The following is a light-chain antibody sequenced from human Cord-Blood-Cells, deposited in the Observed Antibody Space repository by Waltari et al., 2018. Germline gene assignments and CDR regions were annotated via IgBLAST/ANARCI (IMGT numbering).Light chain of an antibody. Sequence: QSALTQPRSVSGSPGQSVTISCTGTSSDVGGYNYVSWYQQHPGKAPKCLIYDVSKRPSGVPDRFSGSKSGNTASLTISGLQAEDEADYYCCSYAGSYTWVFGGGTKLTVL. J-gene: IGLJ3*02. CDR2: DVS. V-gene: IGLV2-11*01. CDR3: CSYAGSYTWV. CDR1: SSDVGGYNY.